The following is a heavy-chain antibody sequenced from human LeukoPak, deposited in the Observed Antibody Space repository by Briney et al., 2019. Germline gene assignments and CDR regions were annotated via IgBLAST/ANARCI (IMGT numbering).Heavy chain of an antibody. CDR3: ARALYNRGWYPDYFDS. V-gene: IGHV3-7*01. D-gene: IGHD6-19*01. Sequence: GGSLRLSCAASGFTFSSYWMTWVRQAPGKGLEWVANLNQDGSEKYYVDSVKGRFTISRDNAKNSLYLQMNSLRAEDTAIYYCARALYNRGWYPDYFDSWGQGTLVTVSS. J-gene: IGHJ4*02. CDR2: LNQDGSEK. CDR1: GFTFSSYW.